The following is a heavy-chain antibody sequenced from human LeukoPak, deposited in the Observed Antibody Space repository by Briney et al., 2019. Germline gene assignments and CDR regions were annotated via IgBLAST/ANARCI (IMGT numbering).Heavy chain of an antibody. V-gene: IGHV3-23*01. J-gene: IGHJ4*02. Sequence: PGGSLRLSCAASGFTFSSCEMNWVRQAPGKGLEWVAAVSGSSGSTYYADSVKGRFTISRDNSKNTLYLQMNNLRGEDTAEYHCAKQLGYCSGGSCYFENWGQGTLVTVSS. D-gene: IGHD2-15*01. CDR2: VSGSSGST. CDR1: GFTFSSCE. CDR3: AKQLGYCSGGSCYFEN.